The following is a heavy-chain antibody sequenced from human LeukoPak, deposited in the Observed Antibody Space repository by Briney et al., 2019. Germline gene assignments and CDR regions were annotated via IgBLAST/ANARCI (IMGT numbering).Heavy chain of an antibody. CDR2: ISSSSSYI. Sequence: GGSPRLSCAASGFTFSSYSMNWVRQTPGKGLEWVSSISSSSSYIYYADSVKGRFTISRDNAKNSLYLQMNSLRAEDTAVYYCARDRVGGYRDAFDIWGQGTMVTVSS. CDR3: ARDRVGGYRDAFDI. V-gene: IGHV3-21*01. J-gene: IGHJ3*02. D-gene: IGHD5-18*01. CDR1: GFTFSSYS.